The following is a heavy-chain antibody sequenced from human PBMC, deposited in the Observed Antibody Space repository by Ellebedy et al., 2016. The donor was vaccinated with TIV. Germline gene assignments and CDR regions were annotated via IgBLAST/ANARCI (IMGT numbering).Heavy chain of an antibody. CDR3: AKDRATRVPATGSFDS. CDR2: ISGSGGST. J-gene: IGHJ4*02. CDR1: GFTFSNFA. Sequence: GESLKISXAASGFTFSNFAMNWVRQAPGKGLEWVATISGSGGSTYYADSVKGRFTISRDTSKSTLYLQMNSLRAEDTAAYYCAKDRATRVPATGSFDSWGQGTLVAVSS. D-gene: IGHD1-1*01. V-gene: IGHV3-23*01.